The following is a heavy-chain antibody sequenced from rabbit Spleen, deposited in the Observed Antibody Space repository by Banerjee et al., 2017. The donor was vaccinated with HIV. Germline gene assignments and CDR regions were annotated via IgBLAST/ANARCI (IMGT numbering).Heavy chain of an antibody. J-gene: IGHJ3*01. D-gene: IGHD4-1*01. CDR3: ARDLDGVIGWNFGW. V-gene: IGHV1S40*01. Sequence: QSLQESGGGLFQPGGSLALTCKASGFSLSNNYVMCWVRQAPGKGLEWIGCIRTSSGTTYYASWVNGRFTISKASSTTVTLQMTSLAVADTATYFCARDLDGVIGWNFGWWGQGTLVTVS. CDR2: IRTSSGTT. CDR1: GFSLSNNYV.